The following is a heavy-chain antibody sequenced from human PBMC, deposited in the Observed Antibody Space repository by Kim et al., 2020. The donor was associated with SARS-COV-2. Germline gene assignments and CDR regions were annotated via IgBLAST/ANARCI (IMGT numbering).Heavy chain of an antibody. Sequence: SETLSLTCTVSGGSISSGGYYWSWIRQHPGKGLEWIGYIYYSGSTYYNPSLKSRVTISVDTSKNQFSLKLSSVTAADTAVYYCARELTMVRGVIRDAFDIWGQGTMVTVSS. V-gene: IGHV4-31*03. CDR3: ARELTMVRGVIRDAFDI. CDR1: GGSISSGGYY. CDR2: IYYSGST. D-gene: IGHD3-10*01. J-gene: IGHJ3*02.